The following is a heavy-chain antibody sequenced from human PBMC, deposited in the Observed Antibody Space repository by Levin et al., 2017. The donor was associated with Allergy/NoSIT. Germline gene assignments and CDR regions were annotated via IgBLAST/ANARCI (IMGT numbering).Heavy chain of an antibody. Sequence: PGGSLRLSCAASGSTLSSHAMHWVRQAPGKGLEWVAVISDDGSSKYYADSVKGRFTISRDSSKNTVYLQMNSLKTEDTAVYYCTKDRYCPSPRCPTDYWGQGTLVTVSS. CDR3: TKDRYCPSPRCPTDY. V-gene: IGHV3-30*18. CDR1: GSTLSSHA. J-gene: IGHJ4*02. CDR2: ISDDGSSK. D-gene: IGHD2-2*01.